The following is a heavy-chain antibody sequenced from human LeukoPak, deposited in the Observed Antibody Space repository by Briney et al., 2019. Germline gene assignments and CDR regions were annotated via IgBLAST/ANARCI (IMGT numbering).Heavy chain of an antibody. J-gene: IGHJ4*02. CDR1: GFTFSSYG. V-gene: IGHV3-30*03. CDR3: ATDAYSSPSWFDY. Sequence: GGSLRLSCAASGFTFSSYGMHWVRQAPGKGLEWVAVISYDGSNKYYADSVKGRFTISRDNSKNTLYLQMNSLRAEDTAVYYCATDAYSSPSWFDYWGQGTLVTVSS. D-gene: IGHD6-6*01. CDR2: ISYDGSNK.